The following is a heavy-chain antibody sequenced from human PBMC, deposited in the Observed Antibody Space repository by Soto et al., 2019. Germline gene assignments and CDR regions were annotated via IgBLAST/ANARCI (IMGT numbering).Heavy chain of an antibody. V-gene: IGHV3-30*18. D-gene: IGHD3-22*01. J-gene: IGHJ4*02. CDR1: GFTFSSYG. CDR3: AKDQGRFYYDSSGYDY. Sequence: LSLTCAASGFTFSSYGMHWVRQAPGKGLEWVAVISYDGSNKYYADSVKGRFTISRDNSKNTLYLQMNSLRAEDTAVYYCAKDQGRFYYDSSGYDYWGQGTLVTVSS. CDR2: ISYDGSNK.